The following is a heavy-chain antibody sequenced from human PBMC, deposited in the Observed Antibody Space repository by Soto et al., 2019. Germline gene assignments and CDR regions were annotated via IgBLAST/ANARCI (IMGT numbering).Heavy chain of an antibody. V-gene: IGHV3-23*01. Sequence: GGSLRLSCAASGFTFSSYAMSWVRQAPGKGLEWVSAISGSGGSTYYADYVKGRFTISRDNSENTLYLQMNSLRAEDTAVYYCAKDAAWGDSSGYYRYYYYYGMDVWGQGTTVTVSS. J-gene: IGHJ6*02. CDR3: AKDAAWGDSSGYYRYYYYYGMDV. D-gene: IGHD3-22*01. CDR1: GFTFSSYA. CDR2: ISGSGGST.